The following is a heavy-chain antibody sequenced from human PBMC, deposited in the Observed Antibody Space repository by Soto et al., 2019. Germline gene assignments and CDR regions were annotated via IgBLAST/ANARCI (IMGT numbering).Heavy chain of an antibody. D-gene: IGHD3-22*01. J-gene: IGHJ4*02. CDR3: ASSPIYYDTSGYYPGWGDY. V-gene: IGHV1-69*13. CDR2: IIPIFGTA. Sequence: SVKVSCKASGGTFSSYAISWVRQAPGQGLDWMGGIIPIFGTANYAQKFQGRVTITADESTSTAYMELSSLRSEDTAVYYCASSPIYYDTSGYYPGWGDYWGQGTLVTVSS. CDR1: GGTFSSYA.